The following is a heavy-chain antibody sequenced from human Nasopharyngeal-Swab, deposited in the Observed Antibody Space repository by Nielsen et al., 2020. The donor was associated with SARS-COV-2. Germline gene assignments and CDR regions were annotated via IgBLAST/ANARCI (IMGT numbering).Heavy chain of an antibody. V-gene: IGHV3-9*01. Sequence: GGSLRLSCAASGFTFDAYAMHWVRQAPGKGLEWVSGISWNSGSIGYADSVKGRFTISRDNAKNSLYLQMNSLRAEDTALYYCAKLIDTAMVTDYWGQGTLVTVSS. D-gene: IGHD5-18*01. CDR2: ISWNSGSI. J-gene: IGHJ4*02. CDR1: GFTFDAYA. CDR3: AKLIDTAMVTDY.